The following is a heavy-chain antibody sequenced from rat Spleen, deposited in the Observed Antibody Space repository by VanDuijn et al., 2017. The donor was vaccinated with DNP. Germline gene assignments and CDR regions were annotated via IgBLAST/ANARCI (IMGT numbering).Heavy chain of an antibody. V-gene: IGHV5S13*01. CDR3: ARDDYSSHIPFAY. Sequence: EVQLVESGGGLLQPGRSLKLSCAASGFTFSSYDMAWVRQAPSKGLEWVSSVNTGGGITYYPDSVKGRFTSSRDDAKNTLYLQMDSLRSEDTATYYCARDDYSSHIPFAYWGQGALVTVSS. D-gene: IGHD1-2*01. CDR2: VNTGGGIT. CDR1: GFTFSSYD. J-gene: IGHJ3*01.